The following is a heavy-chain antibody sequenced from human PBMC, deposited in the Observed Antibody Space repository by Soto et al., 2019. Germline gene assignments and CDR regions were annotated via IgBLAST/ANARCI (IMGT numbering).Heavy chain of an antibody. Sequence: SETLSLTCTVSGGSISSGDYYWSWIRQPPGKGLEWIGYIYYSGSTYYNPSLKSRVTISVDTSKNQFSLKLSSVTAADTAVYYCARSRNDDFWSGYQFDYWGQGTLVTVSS. CDR1: GGSISSGDYY. CDR2: IYYSGST. V-gene: IGHV4-30-4*01. D-gene: IGHD3-3*01. J-gene: IGHJ4*02. CDR3: ARSRNDDFWSGYQFDY.